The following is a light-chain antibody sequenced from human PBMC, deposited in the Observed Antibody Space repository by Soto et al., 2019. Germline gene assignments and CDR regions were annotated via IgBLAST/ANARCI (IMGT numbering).Light chain of an antibody. CDR2: GAS. Sequence: EIVLTQSPGALSLSPGEGATLSCRASQSLSSSYVAWYQQKLGQPPRLLIYGASKRATGIPDRFSGSWSGTEFTLTISRLEPEDFAVYYCQRYGISPSYTFAQGTKVDIK. CDR3: QRYGISPSYT. J-gene: IGKJ2*01. CDR1: QSLSSSY. V-gene: IGKV3-20*01.